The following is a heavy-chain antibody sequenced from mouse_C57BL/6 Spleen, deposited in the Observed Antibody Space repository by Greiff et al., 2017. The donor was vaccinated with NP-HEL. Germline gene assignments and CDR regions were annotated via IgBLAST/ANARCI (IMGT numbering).Heavy chain of an antibody. CDR2: ISDGGSYT. Sequence: EVQVVESGGGLVKPGGSLKLSCAASGFTFSSYAMSWVRQTPEKRLEWVATISDGGSYTYYPDNVKGRFTISRDNAKNNLYLQMSHLKSEDTAMYYCARDSLMITDWYFDVWGTGTTVTVSS. CDR1: GFTFSSYA. V-gene: IGHV5-4*01. CDR3: ARDSLMITDWYFDV. J-gene: IGHJ1*03. D-gene: IGHD2-4*01.